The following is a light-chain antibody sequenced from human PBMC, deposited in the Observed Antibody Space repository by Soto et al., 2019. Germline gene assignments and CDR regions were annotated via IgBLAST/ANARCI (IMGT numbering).Light chain of an antibody. CDR1: QSISSY. CDR2: DAS. CDR3: QQRSNWPPIT. V-gene: IGKV3-11*01. J-gene: IGKJ5*01. Sequence: EIVLTQSPATLSLSPGERATLSCRASQSISSYLAWYQQKPGQAPRLLIYDASNRATGIPARFSGSGSGTDFTLTISSLEPDDCAVYYCQQRSNWPPITFGLGTRLEIK.